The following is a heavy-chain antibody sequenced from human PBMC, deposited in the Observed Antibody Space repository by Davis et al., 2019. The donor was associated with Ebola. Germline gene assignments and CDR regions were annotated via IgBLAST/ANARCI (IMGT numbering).Heavy chain of an antibody. CDR1: GFTFSSHA. V-gene: IGHV3-23*01. CDR2: IRSSGRSA. Sequence: GGSLRLSCTASGFTFSSHAMNWVRQAPGKGLVWVSTIRSSGRSAYYAASLQGRFTISRDNSKNTVYLHINSLRADDTAVYYCAKTTRPSDYDSSGYYSLDHWGQGILVTVSS. CDR3: AKTTRPSDYDSSGYYSLDH. J-gene: IGHJ4*02. D-gene: IGHD3-22*01.